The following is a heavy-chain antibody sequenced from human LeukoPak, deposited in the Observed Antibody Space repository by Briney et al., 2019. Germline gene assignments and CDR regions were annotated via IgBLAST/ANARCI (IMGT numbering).Heavy chain of an antibody. D-gene: IGHD6-13*01. Sequence: GGSLRLSCEASGFIVRSNHMSWVRQAPGKGLEWVSLIYSGGSTYYADFVKGRFTISRDNSKNTLYLQLNSLRAEDTAVYYCTKLGYWGQGTLVTVSS. CDR2: IYSGGST. V-gene: IGHV3-66*01. CDR1: GFIVRSNH. J-gene: IGHJ4*02. CDR3: TKLGY.